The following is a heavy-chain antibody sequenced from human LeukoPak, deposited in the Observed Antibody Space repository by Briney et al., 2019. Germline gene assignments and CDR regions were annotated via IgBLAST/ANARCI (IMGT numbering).Heavy chain of an antibody. J-gene: IGHJ4*02. Sequence: SETLSLTCTVSGGSISGYYWSRIRQPPGKGLEWIGYIYYSGSTKCNPSLKSRVTISVDTSKNQFSLKLSSVTAPDTAVYYCARGVLLATYYFDYWGQGTLVTVSS. D-gene: IGHD3-10*01. CDR1: GGSISGYY. CDR2: IYYSGST. CDR3: ARGVLLATYYFDY. V-gene: IGHV4-59*01.